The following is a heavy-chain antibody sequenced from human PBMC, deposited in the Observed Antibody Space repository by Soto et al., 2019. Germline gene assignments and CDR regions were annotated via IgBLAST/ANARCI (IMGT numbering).Heavy chain of an antibody. Sequence: SETLSLTCTVSGGSISSSSYYWGWIRQPPGKGLEWIGSIYYSGSTYYNPSLKSRVTISVDTSKNQFSLKLSSVTAADTAVYYCARRGIAAAGTPKSGNWFDPWGQGTLVTVSS. V-gene: IGHV4-39*01. CDR3: ARRGIAAAGTPKSGNWFDP. CDR1: GGSISSSSYY. J-gene: IGHJ5*02. D-gene: IGHD6-13*01. CDR2: IYYSGST.